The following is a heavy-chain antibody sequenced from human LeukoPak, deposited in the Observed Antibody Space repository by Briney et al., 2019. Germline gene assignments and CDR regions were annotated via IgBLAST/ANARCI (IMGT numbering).Heavy chain of an antibody. CDR3: AKSWLLIDY. CDR2: MHSGGGT. V-gene: IGHV3-53*01. Sequence: PGGSLRLSCAASGFTVSSNYMSWVRQAPGKGLEWVSIMHSGGGTYYADSVKGRFTISRDNSRNTLYLQMNSLRAEDTAVYYCAKSWLLIDYWGQGTLVTVSS. CDR1: GFTVSSNY. J-gene: IGHJ4*02. D-gene: IGHD2-15*01.